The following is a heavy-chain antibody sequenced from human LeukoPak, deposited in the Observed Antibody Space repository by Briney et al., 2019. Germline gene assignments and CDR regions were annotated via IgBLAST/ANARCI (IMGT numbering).Heavy chain of an antibody. V-gene: IGHV4-39*07. D-gene: IGHD6-13*01. CDR3: ARQFSSRPLDS. CDR1: GGSISTSNYY. CDR2: IFYSGST. J-gene: IGHJ4*02. Sequence: NPSETLSLTCTVSGGSISTSNYYWGWIRQPPGKGLEWIGNIFYSGSTYYNPSLKSRVTISIDTSKNQFSLKLSSVTAADTAVYYCARQFSSRPLDSWGQGTLVTVSS.